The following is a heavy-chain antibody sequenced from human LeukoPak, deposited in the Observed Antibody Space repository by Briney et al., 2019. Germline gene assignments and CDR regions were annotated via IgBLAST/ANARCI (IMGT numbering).Heavy chain of an antibody. CDR1: RVSVITYS. CDR3: ARELTLTTAFDI. CDR2: FYTNGST. D-gene: IGHD1/OR15-1a*01. V-gene: IGHV4-4*07. Sequence: SETLSLTCTASRVSVITYSWSWIRQPAGEGLEWIGRFYTNGSTNYNPSLKTRVTLSIDKSKNHFSLKLSSVTAADTAVYYCARELTLTTAFDIWGQGTVVTVSS. J-gene: IGHJ3*02.